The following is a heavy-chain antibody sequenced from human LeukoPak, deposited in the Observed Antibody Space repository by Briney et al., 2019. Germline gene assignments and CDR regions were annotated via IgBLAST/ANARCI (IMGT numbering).Heavy chain of an antibody. CDR1: GGSISFTNW. CDR3: ARATSWGYFDY. Sequence: PSETLSLTCGVSGGSISFTNWWTWVRQPPGKGLEWIGEVHLDGRTNYNPSLQSRLTMSVDFSENHISLKLTSVTAADTAVYYCARATSWGYFDYWGQGTLVTVSS. J-gene: IGHJ4*02. D-gene: IGHD7-27*01. CDR2: VHLDGRT. V-gene: IGHV4-4*02.